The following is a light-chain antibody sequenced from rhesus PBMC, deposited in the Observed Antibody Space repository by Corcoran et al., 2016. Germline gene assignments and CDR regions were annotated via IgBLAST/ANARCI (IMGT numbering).Light chain of an antibody. Sequence: QAALTQPRSVSGSPGQSVTISCTGTSSDIGGYNYVAWYQQHPGTAPELMIYEVSKRPSGVSDRFSGSKSGTTASLTISGLQAEDEADYYCSSYVGSNTFVFGSGTKLTVL. V-gene: IGLV2-32*02. CDR3: SSYVGSNTFV. CDR2: EVS. J-gene: IGLJ6*01. CDR1: SSDIGGYNY.